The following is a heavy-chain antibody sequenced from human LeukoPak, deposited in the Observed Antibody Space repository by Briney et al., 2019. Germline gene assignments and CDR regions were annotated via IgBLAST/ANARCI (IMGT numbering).Heavy chain of an antibody. J-gene: IGHJ4*02. CDR3: ARVSPDGYNKNYFDY. Sequence: SETLSLTCTVSGGSISSYYWSWIRQPPGKGLEWIGYIYYSGSTYYNPSLKSRVTISVDTSKNQFSLKLSSVTAADTAVYYCARVSPDGYNKNYFDYWGQGTLVTVSS. CDR2: IYYSGST. CDR1: GGSISSYY. V-gene: IGHV4-59*12. D-gene: IGHD5-24*01.